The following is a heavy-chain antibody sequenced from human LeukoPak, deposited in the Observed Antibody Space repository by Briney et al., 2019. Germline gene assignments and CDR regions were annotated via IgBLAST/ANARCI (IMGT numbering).Heavy chain of an antibody. Sequence: SETLSLTCTVSGDSISSGSYYWSWIRQPAGKGLDWIGRIYTTGSTNYNPSLKSRVTISVDTSKNQFSLKLSSVTAADTAVYYCARATAITMVRGIRSDGFDIWGQGTMVTVSS. J-gene: IGHJ3*02. CDR1: GDSISSGSYY. V-gene: IGHV4-61*02. CDR3: ARATAITMVRGIRSDGFDI. CDR2: IYTTGST. D-gene: IGHD3-10*01.